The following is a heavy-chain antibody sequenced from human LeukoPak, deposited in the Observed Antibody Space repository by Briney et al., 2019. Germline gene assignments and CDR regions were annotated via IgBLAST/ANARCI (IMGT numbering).Heavy chain of an antibody. CDR1: GVSISSNY. CDR2: IYYSGTT. V-gene: IGHV4-59*06. J-gene: IGHJ4*02. Sequence: PSETLSLTCTVSGVSISSNYWSWIRQHPGKGLEWIGYIYYSGTTYYNPSLKSRVTMSVDTSKNQFSLKPIYVTAADTAVYYCARDVTGGSYFDYWGQGTPVTVSS. CDR3: ARDVTGGSYFDY. D-gene: IGHD1-26*01.